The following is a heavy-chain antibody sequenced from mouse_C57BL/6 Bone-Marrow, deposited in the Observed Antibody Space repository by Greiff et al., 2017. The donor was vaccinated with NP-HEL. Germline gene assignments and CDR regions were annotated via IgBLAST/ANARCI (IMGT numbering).Heavy chain of an antibody. CDR3: ARGELRGSWDAMDD. J-gene: IGHJ4*01. CDR1: GYTFTSYW. D-gene: IGHD1-1*01. V-gene: IGHV1-53*01. Sequence: QVQLQQPGTELVKPGASVKLSCKASGYTFTSYWMHWVKQRPGQGLEWIGNINPSNGGTNYTAPFKSKATLTVDKSSSTAYMQLSSLTSEDSAVYYGARGELRGSWDAMDDWGKGTSVTVSS. CDR2: INPSNGGT.